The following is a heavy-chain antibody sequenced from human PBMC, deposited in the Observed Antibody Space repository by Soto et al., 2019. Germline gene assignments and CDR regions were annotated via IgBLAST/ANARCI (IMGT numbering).Heavy chain of an antibody. Sequence: QVQLVESGGGVVQSGRSLRLSCAASGFTFSNFGMHWVRQAPGKGLEWVAAISSDGSDKYYSKGRFTISRDNSKNTLFLQMNSLRVEDTAVYYCAKGSDVARQELDYWGQGTLVTVSS. D-gene: IGHD2-15*01. CDR3: AKGSDVARQELDY. V-gene: IGHV3-30*18. CDR1: GFTFSNFG. J-gene: IGHJ4*02. CDR2: ISSDGSDK.